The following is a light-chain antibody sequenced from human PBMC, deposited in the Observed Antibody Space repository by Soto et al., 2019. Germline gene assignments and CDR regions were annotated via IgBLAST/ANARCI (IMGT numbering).Light chain of an antibody. V-gene: IGKV1-5*01. J-gene: IGKJ4*01. CDR3: QQYNNWSGLT. CDR2: DAS. Sequence: DIQMTQSPSTLSPSVGDGVPMTFRSIRSISRWLAWYQQKPGKAPKLLIYDASSLESGVPSRFSGSASGKEFTLTISSLQPAEFATYYCQQYNNWSGLTFGGGTKVDIK. CDR1: RSISRW.